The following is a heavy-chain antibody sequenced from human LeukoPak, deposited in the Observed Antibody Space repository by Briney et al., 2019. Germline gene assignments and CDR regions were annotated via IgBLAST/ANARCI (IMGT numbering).Heavy chain of an antibody. J-gene: IGHJ5*02. CDR2: ISSSSSTI. Sequence: PGGSLRLSCAASGFTFSSYSMNWVRQAPGKGLEWVSYISSSSSTIHYADSVKGRFTISRDNAKNSLYLQMNSLRADDTAVYYCARGLQTWQPGWFDPWGQGTLVTVSS. D-gene: IGHD5-24*01. CDR1: GFTFSSYS. V-gene: IGHV3-48*01. CDR3: ARGLQTWQPGWFDP.